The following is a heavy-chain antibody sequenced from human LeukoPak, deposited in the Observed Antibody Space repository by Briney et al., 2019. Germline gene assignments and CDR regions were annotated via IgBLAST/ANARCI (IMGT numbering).Heavy chain of an antibody. CDR3: ASALKRGSAGTLIDH. J-gene: IGHJ4*02. D-gene: IGHD6-13*01. CDR1: GYTFTSYG. CDR2: ISAYNGNT. Sequence: GASVKVSCKASGYTFTSYGISWVRQAPGQGLEWMGWISAYNGNTNYAQKLQGRVTMTTDTSTSTAYMELRSLRSEDTAMYYCASALKRGSAGTLIDHWGQGTLVTVSS. V-gene: IGHV1-18*01.